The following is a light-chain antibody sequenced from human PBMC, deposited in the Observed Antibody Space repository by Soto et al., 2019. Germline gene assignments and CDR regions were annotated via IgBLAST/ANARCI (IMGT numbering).Light chain of an antibody. CDR3: SSYTCGSPHYV. Sequence: QSLLTQPASVSGSPGQSITISCTGTSSDVGAYYSVSWYQHHPGKAPKLIIYGVTNRPSGVSNRFSGSKSGNTASLTISGLQAEDEADYHCSSYTCGSPHYVVGTGTKVTVL. J-gene: IGLJ1*01. CDR2: GVT. CDR1: SSDVGAYYS. V-gene: IGLV2-14*01.